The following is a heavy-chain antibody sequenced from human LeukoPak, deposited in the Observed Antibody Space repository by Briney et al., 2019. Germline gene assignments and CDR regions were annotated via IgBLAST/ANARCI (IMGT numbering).Heavy chain of an antibody. V-gene: IGHV5-51*01. J-gene: IGHJ4*02. Sequence: GESLKISCKGSGYSFTSYWIAWVRQMPGKGLEWMGIIYPDNSDTRYSPSFQGQVTISADKSISTAYLQWSSLKASDTAVFYCARHDSSSWSPSDYWGQGTLVTVSS. CDR3: ARHDSSSWSPSDY. D-gene: IGHD6-13*01. CDR1: GYSFTSYW. CDR2: IYPDNSDT.